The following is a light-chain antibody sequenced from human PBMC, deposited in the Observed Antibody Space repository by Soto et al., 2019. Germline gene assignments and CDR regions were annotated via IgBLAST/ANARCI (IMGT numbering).Light chain of an antibody. V-gene: IGKV1-5*01. CDR1: QGISSY. Sequence: DIQMTQSPSSLSASVGDRVTITCRASQGISSYLNWYQQKPGKAPKLLIYDASSLESGVPSRFSGSGSGTEFTLTISSLQPDDFATYYCQQYNSYPALTFGGGTKVDIK. CDR3: QQYNSYPALT. J-gene: IGKJ4*01. CDR2: DAS.